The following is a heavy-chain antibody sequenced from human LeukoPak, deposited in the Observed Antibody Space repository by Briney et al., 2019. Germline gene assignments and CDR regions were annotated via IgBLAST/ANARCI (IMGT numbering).Heavy chain of an antibody. V-gene: IGHV1-69*13. J-gene: IGHJ4*02. D-gene: IGHD5-12*01. CDR2: IIPIFGTA. Sequence: ASVKVSCKASGYTFTGYYMHWVRQAPGQGLEWMGGIIPIFGTANYAQKFQGRVTITADESTSTAYMELSSLRSEDTAVYYCARAVATITGRGLINQGLDNWGQGTLVTVSS. CDR3: ARAVATITGRGLINQGLDN. CDR1: GYTFTGYY.